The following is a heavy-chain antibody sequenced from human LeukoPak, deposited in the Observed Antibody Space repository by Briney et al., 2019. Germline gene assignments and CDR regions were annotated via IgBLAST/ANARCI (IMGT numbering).Heavy chain of an antibody. Sequence: ASVKVSCKASGYTFTSYDINWVRQATGQGLEWMGWMNPNSGNTGYAQKFPGRVTMTRNTSISTAYMELSSLRSEDTAVYYCARGPVTTWYYYYGMDVWGQGTTVTVSS. V-gene: IGHV1-8*01. J-gene: IGHJ6*02. D-gene: IGHD4-17*01. CDR2: MNPNSGNT. CDR3: ARGPVTTWYYYYGMDV. CDR1: GYTFTSYD.